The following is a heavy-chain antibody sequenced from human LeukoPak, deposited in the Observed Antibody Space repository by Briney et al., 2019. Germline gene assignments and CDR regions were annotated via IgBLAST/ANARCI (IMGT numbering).Heavy chain of an antibody. CDR1: GDSISNYY. Sequence: SETLSLTCTVSGDSISNYYWSWIRQPAGKGLEWIGRIYTSGSTNYNPSLKSRVTISVDTSKNQFSLKLSSVTAADTAVYYCARGAARPGGYFDYWGQGTLVTVSS. CDR2: IYTSGST. V-gene: IGHV4-4*07. J-gene: IGHJ4*02. D-gene: IGHD6-6*01. CDR3: ARGAARPGGYFDY.